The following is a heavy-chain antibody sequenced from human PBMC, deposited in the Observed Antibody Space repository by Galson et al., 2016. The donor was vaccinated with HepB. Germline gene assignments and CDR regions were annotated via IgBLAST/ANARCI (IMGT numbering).Heavy chain of an antibody. CDR1: GFTFDDFV. V-gene: IGHV3-43D*03. J-gene: IGHJ4*02. Sequence: SLRLSCAASGFTFDDFVIHWVRQAPGKGPEWVALINWDGSATFYADSVKGRFTIVRDNSKNSLYLQMNSLTPDDTALYYCTKASGSDYYFDYWGRGTLVTVSS. D-gene: IGHD1-26*01. CDR3: TKASGSDYYFDY. CDR2: INWDGSAT.